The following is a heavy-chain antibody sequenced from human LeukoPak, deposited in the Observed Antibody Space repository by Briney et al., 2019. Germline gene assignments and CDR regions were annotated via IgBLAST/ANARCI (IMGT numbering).Heavy chain of an antibody. D-gene: IGHD3-9*01. CDR3: ARRSAATGAFDI. CDR1: GFTFSSYA. CDR2: IKSDGSTT. V-gene: IGHV3-74*01. J-gene: IGHJ3*02. Sequence: PGGSLRLSCAASGFTFSSYAMNWVRQAPGRGLVWVSRIKSDGSTTDYADSVKGRFTISRDNAKKALYLQMNSLRADDTAVYYCARRSAATGAFDIWGQGTMVTVSP.